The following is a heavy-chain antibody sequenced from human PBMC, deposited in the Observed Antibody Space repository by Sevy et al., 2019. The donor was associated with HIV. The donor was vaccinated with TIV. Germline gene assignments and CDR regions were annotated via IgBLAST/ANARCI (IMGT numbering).Heavy chain of an antibody. CDR2: FDPEDGET. D-gene: IGHD3-22*01. V-gene: IGHV1-24*01. J-gene: IGHJ4*02. Sequence: ASVKVSWKVSGYTLTKLGMHWVRQAPGKGLEWMGSFDPEDGETIYAQKFQGRLTRTEDTSTDTAYMDLSSLRSEDPAVYFCATTKDYYESSGSPFDYWGQGTVVTVSS. CDR3: ATTKDYYESSGSPFDY. CDR1: GYTLTKLG.